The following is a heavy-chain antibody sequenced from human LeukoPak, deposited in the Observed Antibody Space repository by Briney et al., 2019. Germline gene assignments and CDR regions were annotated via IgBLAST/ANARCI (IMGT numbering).Heavy chain of an antibody. J-gene: IGHJ4*02. CDR2: ISSSGGST. CDR1: GFTVITNY. V-gene: IGHV3-23*01. Sequence: GGSLRLSCAASGFTVITNYMSWVRQAPGKGLEWVSAISSSGGSTYYADSVKGRFTISRDNSKNTLYLQMNSLRAEDTAVYYCAKVWDTYYYDSSGSFDYWGQGTLVTVSS. D-gene: IGHD3-22*01. CDR3: AKVWDTYYYDSSGSFDY.